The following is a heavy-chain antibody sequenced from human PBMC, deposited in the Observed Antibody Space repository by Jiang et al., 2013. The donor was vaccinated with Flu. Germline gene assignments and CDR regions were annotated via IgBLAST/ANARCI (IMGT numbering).Heavy chain of an antibody. CDR3: ARLFGEFDV. D-gene: IGHD3-10*01. J-gene: IGHJ5*02. Sequence: LLKPSETLSLTCTVSNDSIKSTTYYWAWIRQAPGKGLEWIGSIFYNGLAYYNPSLKSRVSISVDTSQNQFSLHLTSVTVADTGVYYCARLFGEFDVWGQGTRVSVAS. CDR2: IFYNGLA. V-gene: IGHV4-39*01. CDR1: NDSIKSTTYY.